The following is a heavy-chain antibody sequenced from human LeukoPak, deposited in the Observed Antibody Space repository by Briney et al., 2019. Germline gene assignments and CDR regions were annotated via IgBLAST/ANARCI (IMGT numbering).Heavy chain of an antibody. J-gene: IGHJ4*02. CDR3: ARELLGVWEANFDY. CDR1: GYIFTGYY. CDR2: INPNSGGT. D-gene: IGHD1-26*01. V-gene: IGHV1-2*02. Sequence: ASVKVSCKASGYIFTGYYIHWVRQAPGQGLAWMGWINPNSGGTNYAQRFQGRVTMTRDTSISTAYMDLSRLRFDDTAVYYCARELLGVWEANFDYWGQGSLVTVP.